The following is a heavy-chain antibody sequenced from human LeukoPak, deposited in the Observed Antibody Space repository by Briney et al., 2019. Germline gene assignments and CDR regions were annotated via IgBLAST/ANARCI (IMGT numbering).Heavy chain of an antibody. Sequence: GGSLRLSCAASGFTFSSYSMNWVRQAPGKGLEWVSSISSSSSYIYYADSVKGRFTISRDNSKNTLYLQMNSLRAEDTAVYYCARDSSGSWTFDYWGQGTLVTVSS. J-gene: IGHJ4*02. D-gene: IGHD6-19*01. CDR3: ARDSSGSWTFDY. CDR1: GFTFSSYS. CDR2: ISSSSSYI. V-gene: IGHV3-21*01.